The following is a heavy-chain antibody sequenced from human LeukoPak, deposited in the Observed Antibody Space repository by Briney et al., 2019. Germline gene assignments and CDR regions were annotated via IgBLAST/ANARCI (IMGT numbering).Heavy chain of an antibody. D-gene: IGHD6-19*01. CDR1: GFMFSSYA. V-gene: IGHV3-23*01. J-gene: IGHJ4*02. Sequence: GGSRRLAWAASGFMFSSYAMSWVRQAPGKGLEWVSGISYSGGGTYYADSVKGRFTISRDNSKNTLSLQMNSLRAEDTAVYYCAKGGSSGWSGSRFDYWGQGTLVTVSS. CDR2: ISYSGGGT. CDR3: AKGGSSGWSGSRFDY.